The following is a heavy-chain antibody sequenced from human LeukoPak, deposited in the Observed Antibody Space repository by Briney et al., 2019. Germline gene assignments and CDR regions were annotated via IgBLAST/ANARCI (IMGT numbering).Heavy chain of an antibody. J-gene: IGHJ5*02. V-gene: IGHV4-31*03. D-gene: IGHD5-18*01. Sequence: SETLSLTCTLSGGSISCGGYYWRSIRQYPGKGLGWIGYIYYSGSTYYNPSRKRRVTISVDTSKNQFSLKLSSVTAADTAVYYCARYPSGYSYGGWFDPWGQGTLVTVSS. CDR2: IYYSGST. CDR1: GGSISCGGYY. CDR3: ARYPSGYSYGGWFDP.